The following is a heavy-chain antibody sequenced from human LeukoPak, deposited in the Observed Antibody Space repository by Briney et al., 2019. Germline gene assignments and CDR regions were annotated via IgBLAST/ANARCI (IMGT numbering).Heavy chain of an antibody. Sequence: ASVKVSCKTSGYIFAHNGISWVRQAPGQGPEWMGWISAYNGDTNYAQNFQGRVTMTRDTSTSTVYMELRSLRSDDTAVYYCATGTTFPDYWGQGTLVTVSS. CDR1: GYIFAHNG. CDR2: ISAYNGDT. V-gene: IGHV1-18*01. J-gene: IGHJ4*02. D-gene: IGHD1-14*01. CDR3: ATGTTFPDY.